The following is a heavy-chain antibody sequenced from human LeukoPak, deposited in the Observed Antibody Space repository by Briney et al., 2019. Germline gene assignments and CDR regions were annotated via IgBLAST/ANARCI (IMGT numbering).Heavy chain of an antibody. CDR2: IKSKSDGGTT. CDR1: GFTFSSAY. Sequence: PGGSPRLSCAASGFTFSSAYMSWVRQAPGKGLEWIGRIKSKSDGGTTDYAAPVKGRFIISRDDSKNTLYVQMYGLKTEDTAVYYCSTDAGYSSRWYNYWGQGILVTVSA. CDR3: STDAGYSSRWYNY. V-gene: IGHV3-15*01. D-gene: IGHD6-13*01. J-gene: IGHJ4*02.